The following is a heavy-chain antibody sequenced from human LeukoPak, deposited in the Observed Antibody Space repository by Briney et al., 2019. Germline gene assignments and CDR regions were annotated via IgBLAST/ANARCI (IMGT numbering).Heavy chain of an antibody. CDR3: ARATEYCSSTSCYVSTADY. D-gene: IGHD2-2*01. Sequence: GGSLRLSCAASGFTFSSYSMNWVRQAPGKGLEWVSSISSSSYIYYADSVKGRFTISRDNAKNSLYLQMNSLRAEDTAVYYCARATEYCSSTSCYVSTADYWGQGTLVTVSS. V-gene: IGHV3-21*01. CDR1: GFTFSSYS. J-gene: IGHJ4*02. CDR2: ISSSSYI.